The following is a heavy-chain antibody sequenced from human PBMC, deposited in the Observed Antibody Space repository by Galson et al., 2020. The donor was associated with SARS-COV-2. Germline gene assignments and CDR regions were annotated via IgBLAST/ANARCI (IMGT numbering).Heavy chain of an antibody. Sequence: GGSLRLSCVASEFTFSHYDIHWVRQAPGKGLEWVALISSDEINTYYADSVLKGRFSISRDKSKNTVYLQMNSLGPEDTAVYYCVKEGSASPDVWGKGTTVTISS. D-gene: IGHD1-26*01. CDR2: ISSDEINT. V-gene: IGHV3-30*18. CDR1: EFTFSHYD. J-gene: IGHJ6*04. CDR3: VKEGSASPDV.